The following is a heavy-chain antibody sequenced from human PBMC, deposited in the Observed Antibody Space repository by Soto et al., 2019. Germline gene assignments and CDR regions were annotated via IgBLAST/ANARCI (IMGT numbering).Heavy chain of an antibody. D-gene: IGHD3-3*01. V-gene: IGHV3-15*07. Sequence: ESGGGLVKPGGSLRLSCAASGFTFSNAWMNWVRQAPGKGLEWVGRIKSKTDGGTTDYAAPVKGRFTISRDDSKNTLYLQMNSLKTEDTAVYYCTTEGYDFWSGYYPGFDYWGQGTLVTVSS. CDR2: IKSKTDGGTT. CDR1: GFTFSNAW. CDR3: TTEGYDFWSGYYPGFDY. J-gene: IGHJ4*02.